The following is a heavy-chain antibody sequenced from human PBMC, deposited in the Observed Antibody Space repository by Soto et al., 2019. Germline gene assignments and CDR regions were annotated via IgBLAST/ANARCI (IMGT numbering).Heavy chain of an antibody. Sequence: QVQLVESGGGVVQPGRSLSLSCEASGFTFSNYGMHWVRQAPGKGLEWVAVIWNDGSSRYYADSVKGRFTISRDNSKNTLFLQMNNLRAEDTAVYYCARPDIVAAIGGALDCWGQGTLVTVSS. V-gene: IGHV3-33*01. CDR2: IWNDGSSR. CDR3: ARPDIVAAIGGALDC. CDR1: GFTFSNYG. J-gene: IGHJ4*02. D-gene: IGHD5-12*01.